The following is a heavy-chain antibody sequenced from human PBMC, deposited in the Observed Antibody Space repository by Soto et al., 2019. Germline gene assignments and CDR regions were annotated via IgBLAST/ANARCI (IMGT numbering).Heavy chain of an antibody. V-gene: IGHV3-73*01. Sequence: PWGSLRLSCAASGFTLSGSVIYWVRQASGKGLEWVGRIRSRSNGYATAYAASVRGRFTISRDDSKNTAYLQMDSLKTEDTAVYYCTRPGYSNYESDYWGQGTLVTVSS. J-gene: IGHJ4*02. CDR3: TRPGYSNYESDY. CDR2: IRSRSNGYAT. CDR1: GFTLSGSV. D-gene: IGHD5-12*01.